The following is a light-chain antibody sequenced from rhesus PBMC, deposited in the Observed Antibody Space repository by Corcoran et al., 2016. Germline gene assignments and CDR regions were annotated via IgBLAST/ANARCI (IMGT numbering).Light chain of an antibody. CDR2: SAY. V-gene: IGKV3-40*03. CDR1: ESVGSY. J-gene: IGKJ1*01. Sequence: EIVMTQSPATLSLSPGETATLSCRASESVGSYLAWYQQKPGQAPKLLVHSAYVRATGIPDRFSGSGSRTEFTLTISSLEPEDGGVYHCQQYNDLLWTFGQGTKVEIK. CDR3: QQYNDLLWT.